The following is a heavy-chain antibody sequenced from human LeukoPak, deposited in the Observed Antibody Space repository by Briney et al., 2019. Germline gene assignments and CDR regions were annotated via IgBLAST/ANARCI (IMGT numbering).Heavy chain of an antibody. Sequence: GASVKVSCKASGYTFTGYYMHWVRQAPGQGLEWMGWINPNSGGTNYAQKFQGRVTMTRDTSISTAYMDLNSLRSDDTAVYYCARGRSGGYFDYWGQGALVTVYS. D-gene: IGHD3-10*01. CDR3: ARGRSGGYFDY. V-gene: IGHV1-2*02. J-gene: IGHJ4*02. CDR1: GYTFTGYY. CDR2: INPNSGGT.